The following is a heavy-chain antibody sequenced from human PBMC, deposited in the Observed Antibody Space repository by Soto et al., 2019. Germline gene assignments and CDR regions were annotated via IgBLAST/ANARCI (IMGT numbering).Heavy chain of an antibody. CDR2: IKGDGSET. D-gene: IGHD2-15*01. CDR1: GFTFSSYW. J-gene: IGHJ4*02. V-gene: IGHV3-7*05. CDR3: AAWPRRSWWDY. Sequence: GGSLRLSCAGSGFTFSSYWMGWVRQVPGKGLEWVANIKGDGSETSHVDSVRGRFTISRDNAKNSMYLQMKGLRAEDTAVYYCAAWPRRSWWDYWGQGTLVTVSS.